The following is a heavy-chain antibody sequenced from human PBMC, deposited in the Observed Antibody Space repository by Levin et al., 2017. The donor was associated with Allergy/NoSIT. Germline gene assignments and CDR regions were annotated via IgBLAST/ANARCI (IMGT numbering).Heavy chain of an antibody. CDR3: ATDLLYCGLTACFFRPARHS. D-gene: IGHD2-8*02. Sequence: PPASVKVSCKVSGYTLSDLSMHWVRQAPGKGLEWMGGFDHEEGETVYAHEFQGRVTMTEDTSTDTAYMELRSLRSDDTAVYFCATDLLYCGLTACFFRPARHSWGQGTLVTVSS. V-gene: IGHV1-24*01. CDR1: GYTLSDLS. CDR2: FDHEEGET. J-gene: IGHJ5*02.